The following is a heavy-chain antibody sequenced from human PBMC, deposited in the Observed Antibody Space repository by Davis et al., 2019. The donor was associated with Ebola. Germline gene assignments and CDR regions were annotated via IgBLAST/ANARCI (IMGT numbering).Heavy chain of an antibody. CDR1: GYTFSNYY. Sequence: AASVKVSCKASGYTFSNYYMHWVRQAPGQGLEWMGIINPSGGSTSYAQKFQGRVFLTRDTSTSTVYMVLSSLRSEDTAVYYCARDKGDTAMVTLSVYFDYWGQGTLVTVSS. D-gene: IGHD5-18*01. CDR3: ARDKGDTAMVTLSVYFDY. V-gene: IGHV1-46*01. CDR2: INPSGGST. J-gene: IGHJ4*02.